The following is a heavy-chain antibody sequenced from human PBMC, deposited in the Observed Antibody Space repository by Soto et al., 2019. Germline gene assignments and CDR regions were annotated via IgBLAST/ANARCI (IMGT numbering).Heavy chain of an antibody. D-gene: IGHD6-6*01. Sequence: GGSLRLSCAASGFTFSSYSMNWVRQAPGKGLEWVSSISSSSSYIYYADSVKGRFTISRDNAKNSLYLQMNSLRAEDTAVYYCARAIAARPQGGYWGQGTLVTVSS. CDR1: GFTFSSYS. V-gene: IGHV3-21*01. CDR3: ARAIAARPQGGY. J-gene: IGHJ4*02. CDR2: ISSSSSYI.